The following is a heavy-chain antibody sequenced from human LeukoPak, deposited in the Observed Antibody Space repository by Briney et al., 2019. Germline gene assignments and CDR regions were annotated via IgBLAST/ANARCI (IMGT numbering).Heavy chain of an antibody. CDR3: ARVWEMATLDY. CDR1: GGSLSSYY. Sequence: SETLSLTCAVSGGSLSSYYWSWIRQPPGKGLEWIGYIYYSGSTNYNPSLKRRVTISVDTSKNQFSLKLSSVTAADTAVYYCARVWEMATLDYWGQGTLVTVSS. D-gene: IGHD5-24*01. J-gene: IGHJ4*02. V-gene: IGHV4-59*01. CDR2: IYYSGST.